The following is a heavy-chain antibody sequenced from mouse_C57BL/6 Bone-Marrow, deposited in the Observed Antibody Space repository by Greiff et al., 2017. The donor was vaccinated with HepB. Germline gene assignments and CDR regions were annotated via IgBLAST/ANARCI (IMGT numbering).Heavy chain of an antibody. CDR2: ILPGSGST. CDR3: ASLWGNAWFAY. J-gene: IGHJ3*01. CDR1: GYTFTGYW. D-gene: IGHD2-1*01. Sequence: VQLQQSGAELTKPGASVKLSCKATGYTFTGYWIEWVKQRTGHGLEWIGEILPGSGSTNYNEKFKGKATFTADTSSNTAYMQLSSLTTEASAIYYCASLWGNAWFAYWGQGTLVTVSS. V-gene: IGHV1-9*01.